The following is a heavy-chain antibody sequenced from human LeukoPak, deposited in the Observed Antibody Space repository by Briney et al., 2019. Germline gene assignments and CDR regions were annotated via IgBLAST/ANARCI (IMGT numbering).Heavy chain of an antibody. V-gene: IGHV3-15*01. D-gene: IGHD3-10*01. J-gene: IGHJ4*02. Sequence: PGGSLRLSCAASGFTFSSYWMTWVRQAPGKGLEWVGRIKSKNDGGTTDYAAPVKGRFTISRDDSKNTLYLQMNSLKTEDTAVYYCTTPVRGGQGTLVTVSS. CDR3: TTPVR. CDR2: IKSKNDGGTT. CDR1: GFTFSSYW.